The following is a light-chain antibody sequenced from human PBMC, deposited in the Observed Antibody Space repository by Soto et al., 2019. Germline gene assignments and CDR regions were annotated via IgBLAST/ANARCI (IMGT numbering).Light chain of an antibody. Sequence: QSALTQPASVSGSPGQSITISCPGTSSDVGSYNLVSWYQQHPGKAPKFMIYEGTKRPSGVSNRFSGSKSGNTASLTISGLQAEDEADYYCCSYAGSRHYVFGTGTKVTVL. CDR2: EGT. CDR1: SSDVGSYNL. V-gene: IGLV2-23*01. J-gene: IGLJ1*01. CDR3: CSYAGSRHYV.